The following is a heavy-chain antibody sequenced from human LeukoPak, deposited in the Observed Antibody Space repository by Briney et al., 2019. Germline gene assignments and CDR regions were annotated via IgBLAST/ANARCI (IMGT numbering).Heavy chain of an antibody. CDR2: MNPNSGNT. CDR1: GYTFTSYD. D-gene: IGHD2-2*03. Sequence: GASVKVSCKASGYTFTSYDINWVRQATGRGLEWVGWMNPNSGNTGYAQNFQGRVTITRNTSIRTAYMELSRLRSEDKAVSYCARAGYCSSTSCYRGHYYYYYYMDVWGKGTTVTVSS. J-gene: IGHJ6*03. V-gene: IGHV1-8*01. CDR3: ARAGYCSSTSCYRGHYYYYYYMDV.